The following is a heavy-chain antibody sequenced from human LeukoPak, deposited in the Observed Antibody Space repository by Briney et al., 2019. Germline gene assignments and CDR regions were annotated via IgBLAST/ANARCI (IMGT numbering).Heavy chain of an antibody. CDR1: GGSISSSSYY. CDR2: IYYSGST. V-gene: IGHV4-39*01. CDR3: ARGTRITMVRGVHNWFDP. J-gene: IGHJ5*02. D-gene: IGHD3-10*01. Sequence: PSETVSLTCTVSGGSISSSSYYWGWICQPPGKGLEWIGSIYYSGSTYYNPSLKSRVTISVDTSKNQFSLKLSSVTAADTAVYYCARGTRITMVRGVHNWFDPWGQGTLVTVSS.